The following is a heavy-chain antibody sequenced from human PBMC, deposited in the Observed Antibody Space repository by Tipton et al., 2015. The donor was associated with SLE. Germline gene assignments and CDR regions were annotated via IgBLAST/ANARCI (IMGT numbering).Heavy chain of an antibody. CDR1: GGSISSYY. CDR3: ARQGAVAGFDY. J-gene: IGHJ4*02. CDR2: IYYSGSTNYSGST. V-gene: IGHV4-59*08. Sequence: TLSLTCTVSGGSISSYYWSWIRQPPGKGLEWIGYIYYSGSTNYSGSTNYNPSLKSRVTISLDTSKNQFSLKLSSVTAADTAVYYCARQGAVAGFDYWGQGTLVTVSS. D-gene: IGHD6-19*01.